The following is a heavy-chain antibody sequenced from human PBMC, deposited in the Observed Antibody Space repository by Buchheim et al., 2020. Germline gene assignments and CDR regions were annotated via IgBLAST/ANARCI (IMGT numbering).Heavy chain of an antibody. D-gene: IGHD6-13*01. Sequence: QMQLVQSGTEVKKPGASVKVSCKASGYTFTNYDIDWVRQATGQGLEWMGWMNPNSGNTGYARKFQGRLTMTRNNSITTAYMELSSLRTNDTAIYYCARGGSLHFQPYNWSDPWGQGTL. CDR1: GYTFTNYD. CDR3: ARGGSLHFQPYNWSDP. V-gene: IGHV1-8*02. J-gene: IGHJ5*02. CDR2: MNPNSGNT.